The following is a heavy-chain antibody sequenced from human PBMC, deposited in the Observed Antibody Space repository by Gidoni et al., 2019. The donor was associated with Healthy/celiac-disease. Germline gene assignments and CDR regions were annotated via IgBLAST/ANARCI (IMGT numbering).Heavy chain of an antibody. V-gene: IGHV3-23*01. CDR2: ISGSGGST. CDR1: GFTFSSYA. Sequence: EVQLLESGGGLVQPGGSLRLSCAAPGFTFSSYAMSWVRQAPGKGLEWVSAISGSGGSTYYADSVKGRFTISRDNSKNTLYLQMNSLRAEDTAVYYCAKVSSGSPVRERFDYWGQGTLVTVSS. CDR3: AKVSSGSPVRERFDY. J-gene: IGHJ4*02. D-gene: IGHD3-10*01.